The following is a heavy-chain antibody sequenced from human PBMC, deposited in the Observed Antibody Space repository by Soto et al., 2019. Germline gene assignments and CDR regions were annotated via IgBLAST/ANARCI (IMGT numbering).Heavy chain of an antibody. J-gene: IGHJ4*02. CDR3: ASSLLYCSSTSCYGLDY. Sequence: SETLSLTCTVSGGSISSSSYYWGWIRQPPGKGLEWIGSIYYSGSTYYNPSLKSRVTISVDTSKNQFSLKLSSVTAADTAVYYCASSLLYCSSTSCYGLDYWGQGTLVTVSS. CDR1: GGSISSSSYY. V-gene: IGHV4-39*01. D-gene: IGHD2-2*01. CDR2: IYYSGST.